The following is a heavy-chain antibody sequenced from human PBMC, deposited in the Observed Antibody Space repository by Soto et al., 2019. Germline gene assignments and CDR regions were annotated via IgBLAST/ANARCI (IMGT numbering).Heavy chain of an antibody. Sequence: GGSRRLPCAASGCSFSGYAMSWLRQAPGKGLEWVSGISGSAASTNYADSVKGRFTISRDNSKSTLYLQMYSLRAEDTAVYYCAKDVHYDILTGIEYFHHWAQGTLVTVSS. V-gene: IGHV3-23*01. CDR3: AKDVHYDILTGIEYFHH. J-gene: IGHJ1*01. CDR2: ISGSAAST. CDR1: GCSFSGYA. D-gene: IGHD3-9*01.